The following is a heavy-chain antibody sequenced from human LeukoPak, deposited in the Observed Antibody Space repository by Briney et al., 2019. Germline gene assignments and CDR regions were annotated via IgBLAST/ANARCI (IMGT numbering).Heavy chain of an antibody. D-gene: IGHD3-22*01. J-gene: IGHJ5*02. CDR3: ASDGTGAGYYYDSSGYSS. V-gene: IGHV4-34*01. CDR2: INHGGST. CDR1: GGSFSGYY. Sequence: SETLSLTCAVYGGSFSGYYWSWIRQPPGKGLEWIGEINHGGSTNYNPSLKSRVTISVDTSKNQFSLKLSSVTAADTAVYYCASDGTGAGYYYDSSGYSSWGQGTLVTVSS.